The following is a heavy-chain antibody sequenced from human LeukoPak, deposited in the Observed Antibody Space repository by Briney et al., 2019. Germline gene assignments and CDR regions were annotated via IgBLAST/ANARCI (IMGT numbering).Heavy chain of an antibody. D-gene: IGHD6-6*01. CDR1: GGSISSYD. CDR2: IYYSGST. J-gene: IGHJ6*02. CDR3: ASVRPYYYGMDV. V-gene: IGHV4-59*01. Sequence: SETLSLTCTVSGGSISSYDWSWIRRPPGKGLEWIGYIYYSGSTNYNPSLKSRVTISVDTSKNQFSLKLSSVTAADTAVYYCASVRPYYYGMDVWGQGTTVTVSS.